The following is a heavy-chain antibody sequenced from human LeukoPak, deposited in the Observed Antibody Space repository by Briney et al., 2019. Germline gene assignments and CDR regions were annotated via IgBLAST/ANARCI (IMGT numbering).Heavy chain of an antibody. V-gene: IGHV3-23*01. D-gene: IGHD2-21*01. Sequence: GGSLRLSCAASGCTFSSSAMRWVRQPPCGELEWVSSISGSGGSTYYADSVKGRFTISRDNSKNTVYLQMNSLRAEDTAVYYCAKGNPLFYFDYWGQGTLVTVSS. CDR1: GCTFSSSA. CDR2: ISGSGGST. CDR3: AKGNPLFYFDY. J-gene: IGHJ4*02.